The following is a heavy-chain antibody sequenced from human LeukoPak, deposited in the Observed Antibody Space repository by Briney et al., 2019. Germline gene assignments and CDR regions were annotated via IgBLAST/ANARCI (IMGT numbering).Heavy chain of an antibody. CDR2: INHSGST. CDR3: ARLKDYDSSGYPYWYFDL. V-gene: IGHV4-34*01. D-gene: IGHD3-22*01. J-gene: IGHJ2*01. CDR1: GGSFSGYY. Sequence: SETLSLTCAVYGGSFSGYYWSWTRQPPGKGLEWIGEINHSGSTNYNPSLKSRVTISVDTSKNQFSLKLSSVTAADTAVYYCARLKDYDSSGYPYWYFDLWGRGTLVTVSS.